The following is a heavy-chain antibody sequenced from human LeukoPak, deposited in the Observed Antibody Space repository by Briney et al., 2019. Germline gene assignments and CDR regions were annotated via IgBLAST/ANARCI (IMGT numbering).Heavy chain of an antibody. J-gene: IGHJ4*02. V-gene: IGHV5-51*01. CDR2: IYPGDSDT. CDR1: GFTFTDYW. CDR3: ARGDASMATGFNY. D-gene: IGHD6-6*01. Sequence: GESPKISCQTSGFTFTDYWIGWVRQMPGKGLEWMGIIYPGDSDTKYSPSFRGQVTMSADKSTNTAYLQWGSLKASDTAMYFCARGDASMATGFNYWGQGTLVTVS.